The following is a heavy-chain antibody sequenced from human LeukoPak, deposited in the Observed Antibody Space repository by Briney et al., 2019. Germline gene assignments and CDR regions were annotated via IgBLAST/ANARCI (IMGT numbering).Heavy chain of an antibody. J-gene: IGHJ4*02. Sequence: SETLSLTXAVYGGSFSGYYWSWIRQPPGKGMEWIGGINHSGSTNYNPSLKSRVTISVDTSKNQFSLQLSSMTAADTALYYCARGWQGYYDSSGYYLLDYWGQGTLVTVSS. D-gene: IGHD3-22*01. CDR2: INHSGST. CDR1: GGSFSGYY. V-gene: IGHV4-34*01. CDR3: ARGWQGYYDSSGYYLLDY.